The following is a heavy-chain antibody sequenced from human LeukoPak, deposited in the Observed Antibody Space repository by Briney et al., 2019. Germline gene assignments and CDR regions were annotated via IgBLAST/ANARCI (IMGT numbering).Heavy chain of an antibody. D-gene: IGHD1-1*01. Sequence: SETLSLTCAVYGGSFSGYYWSWIRQPPGKGLEWIGEINHSGSTNYNPSLKSRVTISVDTSKNQFSLKLSSVTAADTAVYYCARGGDLLEPPWYYGMDVWGQGTTVTVSS. J-gene: IGHJ6*02. CDR3: ARGGDLLEPPWYYGMDV. V-gene: IGHV4-34*01. CDR1: GGSFSGYY. CDR2: INHSGST.